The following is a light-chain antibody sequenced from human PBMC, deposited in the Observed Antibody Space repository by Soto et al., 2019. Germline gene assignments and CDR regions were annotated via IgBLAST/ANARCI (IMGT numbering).Light chain of an antibody. J-gene: IGLJ2*01. Sequence: QSALAQPPSSSGTPGQRVSIACSGSSSNIGSDTVHWYQQLPGTAPKNYSNNPRPSGVPARFSGSTSGTSAPLDISGLQSEDEADYYCVAWDDSLNGYVVFGGGTQVTVL. V-gene: IGLV1-44*01. CDR3: VAWDDSLNGYVV. CDR1: SSNIGSDT. CDR2: SNN.